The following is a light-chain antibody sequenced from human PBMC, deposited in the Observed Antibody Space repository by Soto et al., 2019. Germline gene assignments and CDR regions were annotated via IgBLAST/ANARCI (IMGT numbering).Light chain of an antibody. J-gene: IGKJ5*01. CDR3: QLSDSSLT. CDR1: RSISDW. Sequence: DIQMTQSPSSLSPSVGDRVTITCRASRSISDWLAWYQQKPGKAPRLLIYAASSVQGGVPSRFSGSGSGTDFTLTISSLQPEDFATYYCQLSDSSLTFGQGTRLEIK. CDR2: AAS. V-gene: IGKV1-39*01.